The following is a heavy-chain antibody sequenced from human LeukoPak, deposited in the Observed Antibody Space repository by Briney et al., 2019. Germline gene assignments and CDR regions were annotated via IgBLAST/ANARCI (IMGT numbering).Heavy chain of an antibody. Sequence: PGGCLRLSCAASGFTFSSYGMHWVRQAPGKGLEWVAFIRYDGGNKNYADSAKGRFTISRDNSKNTLYLQMNSLRGEDTAVYHCAKDQRNLVDYWGQGTLVTVSS. CDR2: IRYDGGNK. J-gene: IGHJ4*02. V-gene: IGHV3-30*02. CDR3: AKDQRNLVDY. CDR1: GFTFSSYG.